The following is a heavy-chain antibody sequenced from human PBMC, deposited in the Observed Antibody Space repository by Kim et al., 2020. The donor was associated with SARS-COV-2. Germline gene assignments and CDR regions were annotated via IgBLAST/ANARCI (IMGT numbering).Heavy chain of an antibody. CDR1: GFTFSSYG. CDR3: AKDLVVVVPAAIWLTARYYYYGMDV. Sequence: GGSLRLSCAASGFTFSSYGMHWVRQAPGKGLEWVAVISYDGSNKYYADSVKGRFTISRDNSKNTLYLQMNSLRAEDTAVYYCAKDLVVVVPAAIWLTARYYYYGMDVWGQGTTVTVSS. D-gene: IGHD2-2*01. CDR2: ISYDGSNK. J-gene: IGHJ6*02. V-gene: IGHV3-30*18.